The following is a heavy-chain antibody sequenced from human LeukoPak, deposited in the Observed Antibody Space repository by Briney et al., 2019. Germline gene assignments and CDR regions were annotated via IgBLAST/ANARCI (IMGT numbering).Heavy chain of an antibody. Sequence: PGGSLRLSCAASGFTFSSYAMNWVRQAPGKGLEWVSAINGNGGSTYYAVSVKGRFTISRDNSKNTLYLQMNSLRAEDTAVFYCAKERGAELDIWGQGTMVTVSS. CDR1: GFTFSSYA. V-gene: IGHV3-23*01. CDR3: AKERGAELDI. J-gene: IGHJ3*02. CDR2: INGNGGST. D-gene: IGHD3-10*01.